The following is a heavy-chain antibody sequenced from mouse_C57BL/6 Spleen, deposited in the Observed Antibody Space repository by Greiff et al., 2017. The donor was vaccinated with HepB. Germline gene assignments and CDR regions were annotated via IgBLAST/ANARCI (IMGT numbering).Heavy chain of an antibody. D-gene: IGHD1-1*01. CDR2: IDPENGDT. CDR1: GFNIKDDY. J-gene: IGHJ2*01. CDR3: ARCCGSFDY. V-gene: IGHV14-4*01. Sequence: EVQLQQSGAELVRPGASVKLSCTASGFNIKDDYMHWVKQRPEQGLEWIGWIDPENGDTEYASKFQGKATITADTSSNTAYLQLSSLTSEDTAVYYCARCCGSFDYWGQGTTLTVSS.